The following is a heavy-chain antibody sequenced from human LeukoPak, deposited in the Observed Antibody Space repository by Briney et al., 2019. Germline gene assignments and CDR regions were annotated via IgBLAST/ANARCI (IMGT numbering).Heavy chain of an antibody. J-gene: IGHJ5*02. D-gene: IGHD6-19*01. CDR3: ARDRDPSGWYSNWFDP. CDR2: ISAYNGNT. V-gene: IGHV1-18*01. CDR1: GYTFTSYG. Sequence: ASVKVSCTASGYTFTSYGISWVRQAPGQGLEWMGWISAYNGNTNYAQKLQGRVTMTTDTSTSTAYMELRSLRSDDTAVYYCARDRDPSGWYSNWFDPWGQGTLVTVSS.